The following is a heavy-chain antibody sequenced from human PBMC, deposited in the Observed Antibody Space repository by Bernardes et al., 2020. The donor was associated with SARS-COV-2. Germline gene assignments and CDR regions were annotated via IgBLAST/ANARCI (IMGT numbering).Heavy chain of an antibody. CDR2: VKEDGSEK. CDR3: ARDGGGRDFWSGYFGSHFYVAMDA. V-gene: IGHV3-7*04. J-gene: IGHJ6*02. CDR1: GFTFSNYW. Sequence: GGSLRLSCAASGFTFSNYWMSWVRQAPGKGLEWVANVKEDGSEKYYVDSVRGRFTISRDNAKNSLYLQINSLRAEDTALYYCARDGGGRDFWSGYFGSHFYVAMDAWGQGTTVTVSS. D-gene: IGHD3-3*01.